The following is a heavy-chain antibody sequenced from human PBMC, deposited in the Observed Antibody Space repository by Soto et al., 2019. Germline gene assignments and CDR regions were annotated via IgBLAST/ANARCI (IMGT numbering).Heavy chain of an antibody. V-gene: IGHV1-46*01. CDR1: GYTFTNYF. D-gene: IGHD1-26*01. Sequence: ASVKVSCKASGYTFTNYFIYWVRQAPGEGLEWMGIINPGDDSTTYAQKFQGRVTVTKDTSTSTVYMELSSLRSDDPAMYYCAREEGALDYWGQGTLVTSPQ. J-gene: IGHJ4*02. CDR2: INPGDDST. CDR3: AREEGALDY.